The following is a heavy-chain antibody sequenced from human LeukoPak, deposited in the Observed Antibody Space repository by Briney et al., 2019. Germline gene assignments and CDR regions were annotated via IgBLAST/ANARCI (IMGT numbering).Heavy chain of an antibody. D-gene: IGHD2/OR15-2a*01. CDR3: ARGQESENADI. V-gene: IGHV4-34*01. J-gene: IGHJ3*02. CDR1: GGSFSGYY. CDR2: INHSGST. Sequence: SETLSLTCAVYGGSFSGYYWSWIRQPPGKGLEWIGEINHSGSTNYNPSLKSRVTISVDTSKNQFSLKLSSVTAADTAVYYCARGQESENADIWGQGTMVTVSS.